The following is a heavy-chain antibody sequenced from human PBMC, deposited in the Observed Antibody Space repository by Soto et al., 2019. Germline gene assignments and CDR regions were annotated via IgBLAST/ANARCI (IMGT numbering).Heavy chain of an antibody. J-gene: IGHJ4*02. V-gene: IGHV3-7*05. D-gene: IGHD3-22*01. CDR2: IKQDGSEK. CDR1: GFTFSSYW. Sequence: GSLRLSCAASGFTFSSYWMSWVRQAPGKGLEWVANIKQDGSEKYYVDSVKGRFTISRDNAKNSLYLQMNSLRAEDAAVYYWARDGQLDDSSGYYPNWGQGTLVTVSS. CDR3: ARDGQLDDSSGYYPN.